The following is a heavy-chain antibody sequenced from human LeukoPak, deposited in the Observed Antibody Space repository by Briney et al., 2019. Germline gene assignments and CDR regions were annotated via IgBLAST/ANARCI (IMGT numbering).Heavy chain of an antibody. J-gene: IGHJ4*02. D-gene: IGHD5-18*01. CDR2: FYYGGST. Sequence: PSETLSLTCTVSGGSIRSYYWSWIRQPPGKGLEWLGYFYYGGSTKYNPTLKSRVTISGDTSKNQFSLKLRSVTAADTAIYYCARQDVDTAMVDYWGQGTLVTVSS. V-gene: IGHV4-59*08. CDR3: ARQDVDTAMVDY. CDR1: GGSIRSYY.